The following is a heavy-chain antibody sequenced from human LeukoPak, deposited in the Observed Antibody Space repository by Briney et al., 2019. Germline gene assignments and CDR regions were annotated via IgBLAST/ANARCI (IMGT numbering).Heavy chain of an antibody. V-gene: IGHV3-30*03. CDR1: GFTFSSYG. D-gene: IGHD5-24*01. CDR3: ARRDGYRGMDV. J-gene: IGHJ6*02. CDR2: ISYDGSNK. Sequence: GRSLRLSCAASGFTFSSYGMHWVRQAPGKGLEWVAVISYDGSNKYYADSEKGRFTISRDNSKNTLYLQMNSLRAEDTAVYYCARRDGYRGMDVWGQGTTVTVSS.